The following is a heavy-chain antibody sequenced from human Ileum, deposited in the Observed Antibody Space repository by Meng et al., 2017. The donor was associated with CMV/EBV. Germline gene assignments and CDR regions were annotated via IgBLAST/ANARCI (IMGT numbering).Heavy chain of an antibody. CDR1: GDAISGYH. CDR3: GRAGARGVPVDM. Sequence: QRPESGPGLVKPSEPLSLPCIVSGDAISGYHWTWIRKPAGKGLEWIGRLRTSGTTDHNPSLKSRVTLSIDTSKNQFSLKLNSVTAADTAVYYCGRAGARGVPVDMWGQGTLVTVSS. V-gene: IGHV4-4*07. D-gene: IGHD3-10*01. CDR2: LRTSGTT. J-gene: IGHJ4*02.